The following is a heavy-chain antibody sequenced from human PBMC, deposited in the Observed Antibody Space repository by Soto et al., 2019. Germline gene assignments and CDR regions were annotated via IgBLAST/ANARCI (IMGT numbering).Heavy chain of an antibody. J-gene: IGHJ6*02. CDR1: GYTFANYW. CDR2: IYPSDSRT. Sequence: GESLKISCESSGYTFANYWIGWVRQVPGKGLEWVAIIYPSDSRTIYSPSFQGHVTISADKAINTAYLQWSSLKASDTAMYYCARRKYCSTSSCYADYYYGMDVWGQGTTVTVSS. CDR3: ARRKYCSTSSCYADYYYGMDV. V-gene: IGHV5-51*01. D-gene: IGHD2-2*01.